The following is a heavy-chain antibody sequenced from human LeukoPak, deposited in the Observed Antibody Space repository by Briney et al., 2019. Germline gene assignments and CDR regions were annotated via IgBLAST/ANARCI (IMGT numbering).Heavy chain of an antibody. V-gene: IGHV3-7*01. CDR1: GFTFSSYW. CDR2: IKQDGSEK. CDR3: ARGPLTPTRVSYGMDV. Sequence: PGGSLRLSCAASGFTFSSYWMSWVRQAPGKGLEWVANIKQDGSEKYYVDSVKGRFTISRDNAKNSLYLQMNSLRAEDTAVYSCARGPLTPTRVSYGMDVWGQGTTVTVSS. J-gene: IGHJ6*02. D-gene: IGHD4-23*01.